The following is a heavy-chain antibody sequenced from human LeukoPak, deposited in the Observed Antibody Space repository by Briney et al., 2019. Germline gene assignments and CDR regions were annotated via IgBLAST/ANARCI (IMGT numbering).Heavy chain of an antibody. CDR2: ISSSSTI. V-gene: IGHV3-48*03. CDR1: GFTFSSYE. J-gene: IGHJ4*02. D-gene: IGHD6-13*01. CDR3: ARGYSIFDY. Sequence: GGSLRLSCAASGFTFSSYEMSWVRQAPGKGLEWVSYISSSSTIYYADSVKGRFTISRDNAKTSLHLQMNSLRAEDTAVYYCARGYSIFDYWGQGTLVTVSS.